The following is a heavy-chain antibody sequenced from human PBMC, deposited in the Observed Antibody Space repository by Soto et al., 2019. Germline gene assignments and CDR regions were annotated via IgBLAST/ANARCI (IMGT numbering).Heavy chain of an antibody. CDR1: GYSISSGSY. CDR3: ARETRPTAMVFYYYYGMDV. V-gene: IGHV4-38-2*02. D-gene: IGHD5-18*01. Sequence: SETLSLTCTVSGYSISSGSYWAWIRQPPGKGPEWIASIYHGGTTFYNPSLKSRITISVDTSKNQFSLKLSSVTAADTAVYYCARETRPTAMVFYYYYGMDVWGQGTTVTVSS. CDR2: IYHGGTT. J-gene: IGHJ6*02.